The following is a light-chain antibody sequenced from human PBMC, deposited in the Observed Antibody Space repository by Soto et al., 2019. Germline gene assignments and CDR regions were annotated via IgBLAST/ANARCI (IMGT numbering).Light chain of an antibody. Sequence: EIVLTQSPATPSLSPGERATLSCRASQSVSSYLAWYQQKPGQAPRLLIYDASNRATGIPARFSGSGSGTDFTLTISSLEPEDFAVYYCQQRSKRTTFGGGTKVDIK. V-gene: IGKV3-11*01. CDR3: QQRSKRTT. J-gene: IGKJ4*01. CDR1: QSVSSY. CDR2: DAS.